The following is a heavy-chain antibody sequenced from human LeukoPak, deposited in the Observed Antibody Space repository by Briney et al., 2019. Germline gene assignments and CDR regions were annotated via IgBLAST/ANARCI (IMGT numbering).Heavy chain of an antibody. CDR2: IYYSGST. J-gene: IGHJ6*03. Sequence: SETLSLTCTVSGGSISSYYWSWIRQPPGKGLEWIGYIYYSGSTNYNPSLKSRVTISVDTSKNQFSLKLSSVTAADTAVYYCARCYSNRWEGVYYYYMDVWGKGTTVTVSS. CDR1: GGSISSYY. D-gene: IGHD6-13*01. CDR3: ARCYSNRWEGVYYYYMDV. V-gene: IGHV4-59*01.